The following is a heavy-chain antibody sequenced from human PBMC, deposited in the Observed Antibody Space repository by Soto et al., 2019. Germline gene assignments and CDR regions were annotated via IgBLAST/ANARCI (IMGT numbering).Heavy chain of an antibody. CDR1: GGTFSSYA. CDR3: ARSVGYCSGGSCDYAHDI. CDR2: IIPIFGTA. J-gene: IGHJ3*02. V-gene: IGHV1-69*13. D-gene: IGHD2-15*01. Sequence: SVKVSCKASGGTFSSYAISWVRQAPGQGLEWMGGIIPIFGTANYAQKLPGRVTITADESTSTAYMELSSLRSEDTAVYYCARSVGYCSGGSCDYAHDIWARRTMVTVSS.